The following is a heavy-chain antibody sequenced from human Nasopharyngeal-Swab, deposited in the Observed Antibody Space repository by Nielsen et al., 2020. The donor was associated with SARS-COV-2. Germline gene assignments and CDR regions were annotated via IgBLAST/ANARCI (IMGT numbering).Heavy chain of an antibody. Sequence: GESLKISCVASGFTFSSNSMNWVRQAPGKGLEWVSVISCGGEIKYYADSVRGRFTISRDNSKNTLYLQMNSLRDEDTAVYYCAKSRQQVGDAATYSLDYWGQGTLVTVSS. V-gene: IGHV3-23*01. CDR3: AKSRQQVGDAATYSLDY. D-gene: IGHD6-13*01. CDR2: ISCGGEIK. CDR1: GFTFSSNS. J-gene: IGHJ4*02.